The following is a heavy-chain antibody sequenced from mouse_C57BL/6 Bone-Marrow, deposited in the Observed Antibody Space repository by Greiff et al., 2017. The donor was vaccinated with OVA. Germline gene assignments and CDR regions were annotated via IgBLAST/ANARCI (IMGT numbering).Heavy chain of an antibody. Sequence: QVQLQQPGAELVKPGASVKLSCKASGYTFTSYWMQWVKQRPGQGLEWIGEIDPSDSYTNYNQKFKGKATLTVDTSSSTAYMQLSSLTSKDSAVYYCARGGPWFAYWGQGTLVTVSA. CDR3: ARGGPWFAY. CDR1: GYTFTSYW. V-gene: IGHV1-50*01. J-gene: IGHJ3*01. CDR2: IDPSDSYT.